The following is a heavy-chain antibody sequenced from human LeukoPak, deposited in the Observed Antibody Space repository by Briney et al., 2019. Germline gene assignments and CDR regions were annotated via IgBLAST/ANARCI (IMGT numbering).Heavy chain of an antibody. CDR1: GYTFTSYY. Sequence: ASVKVSCKASGYTFTSYYMHWVRQAPGQGLEWMGWINPNSGGTNYAQKFQGRVTMTRDTSISTAYMELSRLRSDDTAVYYCARGALLSPGAFDIWGQGTMVTVSS. CDR2: INPNSGGT. V-gene: IGHV1-2*02. J-gene: IGHJ3*02. D-gene: IGHD3-10*02. CDR3: ARGALLSPGAFDI.